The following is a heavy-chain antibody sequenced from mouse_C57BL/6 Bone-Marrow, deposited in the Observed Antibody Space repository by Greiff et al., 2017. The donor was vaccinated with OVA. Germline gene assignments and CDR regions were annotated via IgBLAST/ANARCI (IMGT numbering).Heavy chain of an antibody. CDR3: ARWAYYSNYEGYYFDY. CDR2: IDPSDSYT. CDR1: GYTFTSYW. J-gene: IGHJ2*01. Sequence: QVQLQQPGAELVMPGASVKLSCKASGYTFTSYWMHWVKQRPGQGLEWIGEIDPSDSYTNYNQKFKGKSTLTVDKSSSTAYMQLSSLTSEDSAVYYCARWAYYSNYEGYYFDYWGQGTTLTVSS. D-gene: IGHD2-5*01. V-gene: IGHV1-69*01.